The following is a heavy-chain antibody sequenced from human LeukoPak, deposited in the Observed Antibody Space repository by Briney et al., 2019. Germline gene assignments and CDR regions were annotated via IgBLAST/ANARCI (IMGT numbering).Heavy chain of an antibody. J-gene: IGHJ6*02. CDR3: ARVLRAYYYYYGMDV. Sequence: PGGSLRLSCAASGFTFSSYAMHWVRQAPGKGLEWVAVISYDGSNKYYADSVKGRFTISRDNAKNSLYLQMNSLRAEDTALYYCARVLRAYYYYYGMDVWGQGTTVTVSS. V-gene: IGHV3-30-3*01. CDR1: GFTFSSYA. D-gene: IGHD3-3*01. CDR2: ISYDGSNK.